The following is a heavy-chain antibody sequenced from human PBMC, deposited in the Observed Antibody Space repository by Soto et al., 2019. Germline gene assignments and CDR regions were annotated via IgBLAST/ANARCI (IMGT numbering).Heavy chain of an antibody. CDR2: IIPILGIP. CDR1: GGTFSSYT. V-gene: IGHV1-69*08. CDR3: AREATTMVRGSDWFDP. J-gene: IGHJ5*02. D-gene: IGHD3-10*01. Sequence: QVQLVQSGAEVKKPGSSVKVSCKASGGTFSSYTISWVRQAPGQGLEWMGRIIPILGIPDYAQKFQGRVTIXXDKSTSTAYMELSSLISEDTAVYYCAREATTMVRGSDWFDPWGQGTLVTVSS.